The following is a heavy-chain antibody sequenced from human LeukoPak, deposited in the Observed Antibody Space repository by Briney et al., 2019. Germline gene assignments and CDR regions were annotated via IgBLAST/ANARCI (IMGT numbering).Heavy chain of an antibody. CDR1: GFTFSDYY. V-gene: IGHV3-11*01. CDR3: ARATGHYDILTGYYNVGYFDY. J-gene: IGHJ4*02. CDR2: ISSSGSTI. D-gene: IGHD3-9*01. Sequence: RGPLRLSCAASGFTFSDYYMSWIRQAPAKGLEWVSYISSSGSTIYYAASVKGRFTISRDNAKNSLYLQMNSLRAEDTAVYYCARATGHYDILTGYYNVGYFDYWGQGTLVTVSS.